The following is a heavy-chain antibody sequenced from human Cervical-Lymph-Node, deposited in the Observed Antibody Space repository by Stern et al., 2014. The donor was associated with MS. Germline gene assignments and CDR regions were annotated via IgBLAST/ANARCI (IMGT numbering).Heavy chain of an antibody. V-gene: IGHV4-59*01. CDR2: IYYSGTT. CDR3: ARATDL. J-gene: IGHJ5*02. Sequence: VQLQASGPGLLRPSETLSLTCTVSGASITSSYWSWILQPPGKGLEWIGYIYYSGTTNYNASLKGRVAISIDTSKTQFSLRLSSVTAADTAVYYCARATDLWGQGTLVTVSS. CDR1: GASITSSY.